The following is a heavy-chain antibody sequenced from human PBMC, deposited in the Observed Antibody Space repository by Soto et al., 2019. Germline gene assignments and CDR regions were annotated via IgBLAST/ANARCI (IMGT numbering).Heavy chain of an antibody. CDR1: GFTFSSYG. CDR2: ISYDGSNK. CDR3: VRPLPSGQTHARDV. J-gene: IGHJ6*02. D-gene: IGHD3-10*01. V-gene: IGHV3-30*03. Sequence: GGSLRLSCAASGFTFSSYGMHWVRQAPGKGLEWVAVISYDGSNKYYADSVKGRFTISRDNSKNTLYLQMDRLRDEDTAVYYCVRPLPSGQTHARDVWGQGTTVTVSS.